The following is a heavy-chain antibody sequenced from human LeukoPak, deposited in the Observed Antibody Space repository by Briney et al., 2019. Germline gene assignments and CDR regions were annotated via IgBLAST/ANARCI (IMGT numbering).Heavy chain of an antibody. J-gene: IGHJ4*02. Sequence: GGSLRLSCAASGFTFSSYAMNWVRQAPGKGLEWVSGISGSGTNTYYADSVKGRFTISRDNPTNTLYIQMNSLRAEDTAVYYCAKGDKPVIAMVKFDYWGQGTLVTVSS. V-gene: IGHV3-23*01. D-gene: IGHD5-18*01. CDR3: AKGDKPVIAMVKFDY. CDR1: GFTFSSYA. CDR2: ISGSGTNT.